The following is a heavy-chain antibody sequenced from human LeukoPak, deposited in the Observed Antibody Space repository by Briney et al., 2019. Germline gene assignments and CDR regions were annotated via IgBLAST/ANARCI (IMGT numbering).Heavy chain of an antibody. CDR1: GFTFSGSA. D-gene: IGHD6-19*01. CDR2: IRSKANSYAT. CDR3: TRHWQWLVQDYYYMDV. Sequence: PGGSLRLSCAASGFTFSGSAMHWVRQASGKGLEWVGRIRSKANSYATAYAASVKGRFAISRDDSKNTAYLQMNSLKTEDTAVYYCTRHWQWLVQDYYYMDVWGKGTTVTVSS. J-gene: IGHJ6*03. V-gene: IGHV3-73*01.